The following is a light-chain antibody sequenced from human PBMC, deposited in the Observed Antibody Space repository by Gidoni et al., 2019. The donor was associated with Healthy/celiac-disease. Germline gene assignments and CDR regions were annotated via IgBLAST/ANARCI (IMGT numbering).Light chain of an antibody. CDR3: QQRSNWPPVA. Sequence: EIVLTQYPAPLSLSPGESATLSCRASQSVSSYLAWYQQKPGQGTRLRIYDESNRATGIPARLRGSGAGTDFTLTISSLETEDFAVYYCQQRSNWPPVAFGQGTKVEIK. V-gene: IGKV3-11*01. CDR2: DES. CDR1: QSVSSY. J-gene: IGKJ1*01.